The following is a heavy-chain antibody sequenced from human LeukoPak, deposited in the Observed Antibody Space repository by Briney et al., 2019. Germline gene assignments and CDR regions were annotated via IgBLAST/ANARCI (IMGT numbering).Heavy chain of an antibody. Sequence: GGSLRLSCAASGFTFDDYGMSWVRQAPGKGLEWVSGIDWNGGSTGYADSVKGRFTISRDNAKNSLYLQMNSLRAEDTALYYCARELTMVRGVINYYMDVWGKGTTVTISS. CDR2: IDWNGGST. CDR1: GFTFDDYG. D-gene: IGHD3-10*01. V-gene: IGHV3-20*04. CDR3: ARELTMVRGVINYYMDV. J-gene: IGHJ6*03.